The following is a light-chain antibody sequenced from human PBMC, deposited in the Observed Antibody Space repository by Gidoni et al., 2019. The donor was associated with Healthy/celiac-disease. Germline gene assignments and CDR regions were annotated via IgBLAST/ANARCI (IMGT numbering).Light chain of an antibody. V-gene: IGLV3-1*01. Sequence: SYELTQPPSVSVSPGQPASITCSGDKLGDKYACWYQQKPGQSPVLVIYQDSKRPSGIPERFSGSNSGNTATLTISGTQAMDEADYYCQAWDSSVVVFGGRTKLTVL. CDR3: QAWDSSVVV. J-gene: IGLJ2*01. CDR1: KLGDKY. CDR2: QDS.